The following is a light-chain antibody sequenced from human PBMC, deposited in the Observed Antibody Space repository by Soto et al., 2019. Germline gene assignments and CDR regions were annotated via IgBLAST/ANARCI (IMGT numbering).Light chain of an antibody. V-gene: IGKV3-11*01. Sequence: EVVLTQSPATLSLSPGERATLSCRASENVRTFVDWYQQKPGQAPRLLIYGASNRATGIPARFSGSGSGTDFTLTISNLEPEDFAVYYCQQHSHWPPWTFGQGTK. CDR1: ENVRTF. J-gene: IGKJ1*01. CDR3: QQHSHWPPWT. CDR2: GAS.